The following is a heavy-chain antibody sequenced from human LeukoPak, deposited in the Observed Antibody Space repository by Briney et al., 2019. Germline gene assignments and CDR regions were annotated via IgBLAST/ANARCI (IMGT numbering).Heavy chain of an antibody. CDR2: SYYSGST. V-gene: IGHV4-61*01. J-gene: IGHJ6*01. CDR3: ARKGTRYFESDV. CDR1: GGSVSSGSYY. Sequence: SETLSLTCTVSGGSVSSGSYYWSWIPQPPGKGLEWIGYSYYSGSTNYNRSLKSRDTISVDTSRNQFSLKLSSVTAADTAVYYCARKGTRYFESDVGRKGTTVTASS. D-gene: IGHD3-9*01.